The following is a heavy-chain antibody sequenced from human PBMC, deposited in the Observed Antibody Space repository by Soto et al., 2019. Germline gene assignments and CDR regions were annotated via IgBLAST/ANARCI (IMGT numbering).Heavy chain of an antibody. CDR3: AKGGWFTDYDGMDV. CDR1: GFNFSRYA. Sequence: EVQLLESGGGLVQPGGSLRLPCAASGFNFSRYAMRWVRQAPGKGLEWVSAISGSGGSTYYADSVKGRFTISRDNSKNTLYLQMNSLRAQDTAVYYCAKGGWFTDYDGMDVWGQGTTVTVSS. J-gene: IGHJ6*02. D-gene: IGHD3-10*01. V-gene: IGHV3-23*01. CDR2: ISGSGGST.